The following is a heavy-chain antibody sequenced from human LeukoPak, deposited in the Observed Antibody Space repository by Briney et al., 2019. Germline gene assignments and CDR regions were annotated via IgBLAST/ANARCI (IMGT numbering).Heavy chain of an antibody. Sequence: GGSLRLSCAASGFTFSRFWMSWVRQAPGKGPEWVANIKQDGSEKDYVDSVKGRFTISRDNAKNSLYLQMNSLRAEDTAVYYCARKWSLLDYWGQGTLVTVSS. CDR2: IKQDGSEK. V-gene: IGHV3-7*01. CDR1: GFTFSRFW. D-gene: IGHD3-22*01. CDR3: ARKWSLLDY. J-gene: IGHJ4*02.